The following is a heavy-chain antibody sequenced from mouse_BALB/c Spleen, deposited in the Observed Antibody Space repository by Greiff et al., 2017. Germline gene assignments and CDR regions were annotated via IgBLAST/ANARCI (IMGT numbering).Heavy chain of an antibody. V-gene: IGHV2-2*02. J-gene: IGHJ4*01. CDR2: IWSGGST. CDR1: GFSLTSYG. D-gene: IGHD2-2*01. CDR3: ARKGYYGYDDAMDY. Sequence: VKLQESGPGLVQPSQSLSITCTVSGFSLTSYGVHWVRQSPGKGLEWLGVIWSGGSTDYNAAFISRLSISKDNSKSQVFFKMNSLQANDTAIYYCARKGYYGYDDAMDYWGQGTSVTVSS.